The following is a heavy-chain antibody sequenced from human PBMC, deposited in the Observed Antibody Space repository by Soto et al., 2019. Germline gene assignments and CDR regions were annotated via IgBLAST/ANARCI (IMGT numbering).Heavy chain of an antibody. Sequence: PSETLSLTCTVPGGSISSGGYYWSWIRQHPGKGLEWIGYIYYSGSTYYNPSLKSRVTISVDTSKNQFSLKLSSVTAADTAVYYCARTNYDSSGSEVDYWGQGTLVTVSS. V-gene: IGHV4-31*03. CDR2: IYYSGST. J-gene: IGHJ4*02. CDR3: ARTNYDSSGSEVDY. CDR1: GGSISSGGYY. D-gene: IGHD3-22*01.